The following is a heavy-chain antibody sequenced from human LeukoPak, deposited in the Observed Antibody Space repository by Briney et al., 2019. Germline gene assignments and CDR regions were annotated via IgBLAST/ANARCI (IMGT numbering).Heavy chain of an antibody. Sequence: GGSLRLPCAASGFTFSSYAMSWVRQAPGKGLEWVSAISGSGGSTYYADSVKGRFTISRDNSKNTLYLQMNSLRAEDTAVYYCAKSDYYDSSGPSFDYWGQGTLVTVSS. V-gene: IGHV3-23*01. D-gene: IGHD3-22*01. CDR3: AKSDYYDSSGPSFDY. J-gene: IGHJ4*02. CDR2: ISGSGGST. CDR1: GFTFSSYA.